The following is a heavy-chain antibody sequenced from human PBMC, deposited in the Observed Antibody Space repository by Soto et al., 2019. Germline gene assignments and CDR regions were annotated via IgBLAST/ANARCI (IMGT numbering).Heavy chain of an antibody. Sequence: ASVKVSCKASGYTFTSYGISWVRQAPGQGLEWMGWMNPNSGNTGYAQKFQGRVTITRDTSASTAYMELSSLRSEDTAVYYCARVYCSGGSCYGIDYWGQGTLVTVSS. CDR3: ARVYCSGGSCYGIDY. CDR1: GYTFTSYG. J-gene: IGHJ4*02. CDR2: MNPNSGNT. V-gene: IGHV1-8*03. D-gene: IGHD2-15*01.